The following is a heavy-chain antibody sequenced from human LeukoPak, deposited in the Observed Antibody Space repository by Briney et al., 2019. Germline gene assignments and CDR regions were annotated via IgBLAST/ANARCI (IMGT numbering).Heavy chain of an antibody. J-gene: IGHJ4*02. D-gene: IGHD6-13*01. Sequence: GGSLRLSCAASGFTFSNYAMSWVRQAPGKGLEWVSVISGSGDSTYYADSVKGRFTISRDNSKNTLFLQMNSLRAEDTAVYYCAKVRKSIWYLEFDYWGQGTLVTVSS. CDR2: ISGSGDST. CDR3: AKVRKSIWYLEFDY. CDR1: GFTFSNYA. V-gene: IGHV3-23*01.